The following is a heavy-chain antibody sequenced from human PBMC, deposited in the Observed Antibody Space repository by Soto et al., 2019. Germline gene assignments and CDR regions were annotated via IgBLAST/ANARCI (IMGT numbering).Heavy chain of an antibody. V-gene: IGHV1-18*01. CDR2: ISAHNGNT. D-gene: IGHD4-17*01. CDR3: ARATYGDY. Sequence: QVHLVQSGAEVKKPGASVKVSCKGSGYDFTTYGITWVRQAPGQGLEWMAWISAHNGNTDYAQKLQGRVTVTRATSTSTAYMELRSLRSDDTPVYYCARATYGDYWGQGALVTVSS. J-gene: IGHJ4*02. CDR1: GYDFTTYG.